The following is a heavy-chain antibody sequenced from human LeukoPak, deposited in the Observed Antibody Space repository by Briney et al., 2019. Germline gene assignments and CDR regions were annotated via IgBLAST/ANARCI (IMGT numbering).Heavy chain of an antibody. CDR3: ERVYFDRIAIDY. CDR1: GDSVSGNSAA. CDR2: TYYRSNWYN. Sequence: SQTLSLTCVISGDSVSGNSAACNWSMHSPSRSLEWLGRTYYRSNWYNDYAVAVKCRITINPDTTNNQFSVQLNFVTSESTAAYYCERVYFDRIAIDYWCQGILVTVFS. J-gene: IGHJ4*02. D-gene: IGHD3-9*01. V-gene: IGHV6-1*01.